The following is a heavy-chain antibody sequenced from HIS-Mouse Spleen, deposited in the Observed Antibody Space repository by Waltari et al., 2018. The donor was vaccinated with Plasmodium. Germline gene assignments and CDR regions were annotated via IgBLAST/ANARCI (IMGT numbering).Heavy chain of an antibody. J-gene: IGHJ4*02. V-gene: IGHV3-30*18. Sequence: QVQLVESGGGVVQPGRSLRLSCAASGLPFSSLGMHWVRQDPGKGLEWVAVISYDGSNKYYADSVKGRFTISRDNSKNTLYLQMNSLRAEDTAVYYCAKDRRSSSWYVDYWGQGTLVTVSS. D-gene: IGHD6-13*01. CDR1: GLPFSSLG. CDR2: ISYDGSNK. CDR3: AKDRRSSSWYVDY.